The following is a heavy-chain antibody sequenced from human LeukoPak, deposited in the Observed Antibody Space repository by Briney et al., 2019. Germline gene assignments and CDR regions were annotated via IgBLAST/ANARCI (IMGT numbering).Heavy chain of an antibody. D-gene: IGHD2-21*01. CDR3: VKWQYCGNNCYFSAFDM. J-gene: IGHJ3*02. Sequence: SETLSLTCTVSGGSITTNYWRWIRQPPGMGLEWIVYIHYGGNTNHKPSLKGRINISVDTSRNQFSLKLSSVTAADTAVYYCVKWQYCGNNCYFSAFDMWGQGTVVTVSS. CDR1: GGSITTNY. CDR2: IHYGGNT. V-gene: IGHV4-59*01.